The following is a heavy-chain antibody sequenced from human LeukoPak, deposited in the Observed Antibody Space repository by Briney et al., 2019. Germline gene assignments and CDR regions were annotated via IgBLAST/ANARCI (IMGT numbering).Heavy chain of an antibody. CDR1: GGSFSSYY. Sequence: SETLSLTCTVSGGSFSSYYWSWIRQPPGKGLEWIGYIYYSGSTTYNPSLKSRVTMSVDTSKNQFSLKLTSVTVADTAVYYCAKGGHSSGWYHDYWGQGTLVTVSS. D-gene: IGHD6-19*01. J-gene: IGHJ4*02. CDR2: IYYSGST. V-gene: IGHV4-59*01. CDR3: AKGGHSSGWYHDY.